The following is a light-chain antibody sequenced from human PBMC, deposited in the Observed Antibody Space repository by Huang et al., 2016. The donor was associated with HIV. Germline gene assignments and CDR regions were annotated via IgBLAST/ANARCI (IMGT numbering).Light chain of an antibody. J-gene: IGKJ4*01. V-gene: IGKV1-33*01. Sequence: DIPLTQSTVSLYVSVGDRVTISCQSSHDIRNFLNWYQQKPGKAPKLLIYEASYLQTGVQSRFSAIGSGTDFTLTISSLHPEDLATYFCQQYESVPLTFGGGTKVQIK. CDR2: EAS. CDR1: HDIRNF. CDR3: QQYESVPLT.